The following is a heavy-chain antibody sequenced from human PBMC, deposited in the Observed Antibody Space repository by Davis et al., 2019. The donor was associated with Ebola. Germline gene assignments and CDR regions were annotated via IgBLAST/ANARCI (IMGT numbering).Heavy chain of an antibody. CDR3: ARLNPPATTFDY. CDR1: RYSFTSYW. V-gene: IGHV5-51*01. Sequence: TVSRKGSRYSFTSYWIRWVRQMPGKGLEWMGIIYPGDSDTRYSPSFQGQVTISADKSISTAYLQWSSLKASDTAMYYCARLNPPATTFDYWGQGTLVTVSS. J-gene: IGHJ4*02. CDR2: IYPGDSDT. D-gene: IGHD4-17*01.